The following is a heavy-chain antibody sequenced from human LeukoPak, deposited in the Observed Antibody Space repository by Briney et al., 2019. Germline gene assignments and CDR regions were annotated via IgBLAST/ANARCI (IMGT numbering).Heavy chain of an antibody. CDR1: RYTFTGYY. V-gene: IGHV1-2*02. J-gene: IGHJ4*02. Sequence: ASVKVSCKASRYTFTGYYMHWVRQAPGQGLEWMGWINPNSGGTNYAQKFQGRVTMTRDTSISTAYMELSRLRSDDTAVYYCAREEGCCSSTTCTAPLDYWGQGTLVTVSS. CDR3: AREEGCCSSTTCTAPLDY. CDR2: INPNSGGT. D-gene: IGHD2-2*01.